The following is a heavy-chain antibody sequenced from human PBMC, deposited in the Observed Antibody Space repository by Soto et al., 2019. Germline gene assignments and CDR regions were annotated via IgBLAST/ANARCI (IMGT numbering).Heavy chain of an antibody. J-gene: IGHJ4*03. CDR2: INSDGTSS. CDR3: PSYDFLRGLHLPYD. Sequence: GGSLRLSCEASGLTFRRYWMHWVRQVPGKGLLWVSSINSDGTSSTYADSVKGRFTISRDNAKNTVYLQMNSLRAEHTAIYYCPSYDFLRGLHLPYDGGQGTMLTASS. D-gene: IGHD3-3*01. V-gene: IGHV3-74*03. CDR1: GLTFRRYW.